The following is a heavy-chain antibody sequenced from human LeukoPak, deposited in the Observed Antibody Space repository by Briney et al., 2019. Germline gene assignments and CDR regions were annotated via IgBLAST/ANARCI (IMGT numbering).Heavy chain of an antibody. J-gene: IGHJ4*02. D-gene: IGHD2-21*02. CDR2: ISYDGTNK. CDR1: GFTFTNYA. V-gene: IGHV3-30-3*01. Sequence: PGGSLRLSCAASGFTFTNYALHSVRQAPGKGLEWVAVISYDGTNKYYADSVKGRFTISRDNSKNTLSLQMNSLRAEDTALYCCARGFVLGAAKNYFDYWGQGALVTVSS. CDR3: ARGFVLGAAKNYFDY.